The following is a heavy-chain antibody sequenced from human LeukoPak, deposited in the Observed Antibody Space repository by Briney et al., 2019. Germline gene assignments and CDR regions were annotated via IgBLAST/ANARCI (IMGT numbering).Heavy chain of an antibody. CDR1: GFTFDDYA. V-gene: IGHV3-9*01. CDR2: ISWNSGSI. CDR3: AREVYYYDSSGSNDY. J-gene: IGHJ4*02. Sequence: PGGSLRLSCAASGFTFDDYAMHWVRQAPGKGLEWVSGISWNSGSIGYADSVKGRFTISRDNAKNSLYLQMNSLRAEDTAVYYCAREVYYYDSSGSNDYWGQGTLVTVSS. D-gene: IGHD3-22*01.